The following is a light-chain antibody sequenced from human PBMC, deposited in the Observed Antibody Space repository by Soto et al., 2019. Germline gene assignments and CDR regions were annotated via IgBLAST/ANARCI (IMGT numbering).Light chain of an antibody. CDR3: QKYNSAPLP. J-gene: IGKJ4*01. Sequence: DIQMTQSPSSLSASVGDRVTITCRASQGISNYLAWYQQKPGKVPKLLIYAASTLQSGVPFRFSGSGSGTDFTVTISSLQPEDVATYFCQKYNSAPLPFGGGTKVEIK. V-gene: IGKV1-27*01. CDR2: AAS. CDR1: QGISNY.